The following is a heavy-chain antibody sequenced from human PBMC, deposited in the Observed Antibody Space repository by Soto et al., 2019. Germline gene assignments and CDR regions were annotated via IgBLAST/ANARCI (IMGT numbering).Heavy chain of an antibody. D-gene: IGHD6-19*01. CDR2: IYWDDDK. CDR1: GFSLSTSGVG. V-gene: IGHV2-5*02. CDR3: ARRVEWLVDDY. J-gene: IGHJ4*02. Sequence: SGPTRVNPTQTLTLTCTFSGFSLSTSGVGVGWIRQPPGKALEWLALIYWDDDKRYSPSLKSRLTITMDTSKNQVVLTMTNMDPVDTATYYCARRVEWLVDDYWGQGTLVTVSS.